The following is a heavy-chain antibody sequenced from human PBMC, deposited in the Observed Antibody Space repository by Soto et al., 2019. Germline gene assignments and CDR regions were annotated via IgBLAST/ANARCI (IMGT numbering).Heavy chain of an antibody. Sequence: QVQLQESGPGLVKPSETLSLTCTVSGGSVSSGSYYWGWIRQPPGKGLEWIGYIYHSGSTNYNPSLKIRVTISVDTSKNQFSLSLTSVPAADTAVYYWARLSAAWFDPWGQGALVTFAS. V-gene: IGHV4-61*01. CDR2: IYHSGST. J-gene: IGHJ5*02. CDR1: GGSVSSGSYY. D-gene: IGHD3-3*01. CDR3: ARLSAAWFDP.